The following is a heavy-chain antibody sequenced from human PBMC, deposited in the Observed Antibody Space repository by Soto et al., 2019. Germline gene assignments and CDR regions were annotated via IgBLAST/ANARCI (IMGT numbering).Heavy chain of an antibody. J-gene: IGHJ6*02. CDR1: GYTFSIYY. CDR3: ARDLLHPGEPNGYCSGGACNFPPGGMDV. Sequence: QVRLVQSGAEVKRPGASVTLSCRATGYTFSIYYIHWVRHAPVQGLEWLGIIKPSVGTTSYAQRFQGRVTLTRDTATTTVFIDLSGLTSQDTATYYCARDLLHPGEPNGYCSGGACNFPPGGMDVWGQGTTVTVS. D-gene: IGHD2-15*01. CDR2: IKPSVGTT. V-gene: IGHV1-46*01.